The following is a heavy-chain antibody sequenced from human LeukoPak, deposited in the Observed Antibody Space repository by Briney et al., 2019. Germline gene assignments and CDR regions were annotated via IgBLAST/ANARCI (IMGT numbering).Heavy chain of an antibody. CDR1: GGFISSGGYY. V-gene: IGHV4-31*03. Sequence: SETLSLTCTVSGGFISSGGYYWSWIRQHPGKSLEWIGYIYYSGDTHYNPSLKSRVIMSVDTSKNQFSLKVSSVTAADTAVYYCARGGYSNLDSWGQGVLVTVSS. CDR2: IYYSGDT. CDR3: ARGGYSNLDS. J-gene: IGHJ4*02. D-gene: IGHD4-11*01.